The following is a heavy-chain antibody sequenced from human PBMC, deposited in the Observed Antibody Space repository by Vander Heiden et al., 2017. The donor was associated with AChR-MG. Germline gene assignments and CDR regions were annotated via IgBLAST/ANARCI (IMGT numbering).Heavy chain of an antibody. V-gene: IGHV1-69*01. J-gene: IGHJ6*03. CDR3: ARANEGWQLGSYYYYYMDV. D-gene: IGHD6-6*01. Sequence: QVQLVQSGAEVKKPGSSVKVSCKASGGTFSSYAISWVRQAPGQGLEWMGGIIPIFGTANYAQKFQGRVTITADESTSTAYMELSSLRSEDTAVYYCARANEGWQLGSYYYYYMDVWGKGTTVTVSS. CDR2: IIPIFGTA. CDR1: GGTFSSYA.